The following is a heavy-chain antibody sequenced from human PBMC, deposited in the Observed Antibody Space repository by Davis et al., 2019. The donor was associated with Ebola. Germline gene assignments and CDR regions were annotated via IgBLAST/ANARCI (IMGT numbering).Heavy chain of an antibody. Sequence: GGSLRLSCAASAFTFSSYCMHWVRQAPGKGLEWVSVISYDGSNKYYADSVKGRFTISRDNSKNTLYLQMNSLRAEDTAVYYCARRSITGTDFDYWGQGTLVTVSS. CDR2: ISYDGSNK. V-gene: IGHV3-30*03. J-gene: IGHJ4*02. CDR1: AFTFSSYC. D-gene: IGHD1/OR15-1a*01. CDR3: ARRSITGTDFDY.